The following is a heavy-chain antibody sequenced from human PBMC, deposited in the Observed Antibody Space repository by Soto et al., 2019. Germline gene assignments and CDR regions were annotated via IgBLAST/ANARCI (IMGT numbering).Heavy chain of an antibody. CDR1: GYSFAAYW. Sequence: GESLKISCKVSGYSFAAYWIGWVRQMPGKGLEWMGIIYPADSDTRYSPSFQGQVTISVDKSISTAYLQWSSLKASDTAMYYCARLGLQSFGFFDYWGQGTLVTVSS. V-gene: IGHV5-51*01. J-gene: IGHJ4*02. CDR3: ARLGLQSFGFFDY. D-gene: IGHD3-16*01. CDR2: IYPADSDT.